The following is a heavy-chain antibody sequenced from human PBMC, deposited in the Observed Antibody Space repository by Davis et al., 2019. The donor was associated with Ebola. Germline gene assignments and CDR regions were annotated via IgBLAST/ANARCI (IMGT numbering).Heavy chain of an antibody. CDR1: GFTFSSYW. D-gene: IGHD6-19*01. V-gene: IGHV3-7*01. CDR2: IKQEGSEK. J-gene: IGHJ4*02. Sequence: GESLKISCAASGFTFSSYWMSWVRQAPGKGPEWVANIKQEGSEKYYVDSVKGRFTISRDNAKNSLYLQMNSLRAEDTAVYYCARAKGIAVAGTSDYWGQGTLVTVSS. CDR3: ARAKGIAVAGTSDY.